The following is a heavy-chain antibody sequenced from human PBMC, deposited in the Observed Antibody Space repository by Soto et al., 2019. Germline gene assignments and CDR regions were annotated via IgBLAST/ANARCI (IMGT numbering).Heavy chain of an antibody. CDR3: TRPSGYCSGGSCYSVPTAGD. D-gene: IGHD2-15*01. J-gene: IGHJ4*02. Sequence: EVQLVESGGGLVQPGGSLKLSCAASGFTFSGSAMHWVRQASGKGLEWVGRSRSKANSYATAYAASVKGRFTISRDDSKNTAYLQMNSLKTEDTAVYYCTRPSGYCSGGSCYSVPTAGDWGQGTLVTVSS. CDR2: SRSKANSYAT. V-gene: IGHV3-73*01. CDR1: GFTFSGSA.